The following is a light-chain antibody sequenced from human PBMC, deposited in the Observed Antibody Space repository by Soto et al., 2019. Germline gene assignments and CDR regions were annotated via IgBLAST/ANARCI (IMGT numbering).Light chain of an antibody. J-gene: IGLJ1*01. CDR2: DVN. V-gene: IGLV2-14*03. CDR3: TSFTTSDTFV. Sequence: QSALAQPASVSGSPGQSITISCTGTSNDVGHFNYVSWFQQHPGKAPKLLIFDVNNWPSGVSDRFSGSKSGNTASLTISGLQPKDEADYYCTSFTTSDTFVFGSGTKLTVL. CDR1: SNDVGHFNY.